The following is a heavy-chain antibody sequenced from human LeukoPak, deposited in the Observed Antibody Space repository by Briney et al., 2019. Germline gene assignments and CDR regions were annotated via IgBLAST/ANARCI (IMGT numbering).Heavy chain of an antibody. J-gene: IGHJ3*02. Sequence: PSETLSLTCTVSGGSTSSYCWSWIRQPPGKGLEWIAYICYSGSTNYNPSLKSRLTISVDTSKNQFSLKLSSVTAADTAVYYCARTYGDNRPADIWGQGTMVTVSS. CDR1: GGSTSSYC. V-gene: IGHV4-59*01. D-gene: IGHD4-23*01. CDR3: ARTYGDNRPADI. CDR2: ICYSGST.